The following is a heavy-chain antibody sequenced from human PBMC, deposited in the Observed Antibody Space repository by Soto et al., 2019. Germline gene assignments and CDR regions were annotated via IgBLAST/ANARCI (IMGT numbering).Heavy chain of an antibody. J-gene: IGHJ5*02. D-gene: IGHD2-2*01. Sequence: GESLKISCTGVGYSFTSYWIGWVRQMPGKGLEWMGIIYPGDSDTRYSPSFQGQVTISADKSITTAYLQWSSLKASDTAMYYCARGYCTTTICDPWFDPWGQGTLVTVSS. CDR2: IYPGDSDT. V-gene: IGHV5-51*01. CDR3: ARGYCTTTICDPWFDP. CDR1: GYSFTSYW.